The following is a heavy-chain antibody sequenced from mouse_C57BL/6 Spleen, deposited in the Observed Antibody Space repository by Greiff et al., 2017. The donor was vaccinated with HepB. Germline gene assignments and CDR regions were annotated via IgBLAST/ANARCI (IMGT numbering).Heavy chain of an antibody. D-gene: IGHD4-1*01. Sequence: DVKLVESGGDLVKPGGSLKLSCAASGFTFSSYGMSWVRQTPDKRLEWVATISSGGSYTYYPDSVKGRFTISRDNAKNTLYLQMSSLKSEDTAMYYCARHPLTGYFDYWGQGTTLTVSS. CDR2: ISSGGSYT. V-gene: IGHV5-6*02. CDR3: ARHPLTGYFDY. CDR1: GFTFSSYG. J-gene: IGHJ2*01.